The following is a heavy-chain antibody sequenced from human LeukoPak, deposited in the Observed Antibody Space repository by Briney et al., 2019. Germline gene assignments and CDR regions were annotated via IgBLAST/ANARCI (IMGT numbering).Heavy chain of an antibody. CDR2: ISYDGSNK. Sequence: GGSLRLSCAASGFTFSSYAMHWVRQAPGKGLEWVAAISYDGSNKYYADSVKGRFTISRDNSKNTLYLQMNSLRAEDTAVYYCARVTSDTAMVTYYYYYMDVWGKGTTVTVSS. V-gene: IGHV3-30*01. CDR3: ARVTSDTAMVTYYYYYMDV. J-gene: IGHJ6*03. CDR1: GFTFSSYA. D-gene: IGHD5-18*01.